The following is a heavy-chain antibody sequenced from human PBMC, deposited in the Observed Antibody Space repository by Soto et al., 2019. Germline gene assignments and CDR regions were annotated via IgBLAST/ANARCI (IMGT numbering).Heavy chain of an antibody. CDR1: GGTFSSYA. J-gene: IGHJ6*02. CDR3: ARVLNSDTPGMDV. V-gene: IGHV1-69*06. CDR2: IIPIFGTA. D-gene: IGHD2-21*02. Sequence: SVKVSCKASGGTFSSYAISWVRQAPGQGLEWTGGIIPIFGTANYAQKFQGRVTITADKSTSTAYTELSSLRSEDTAVYYCARVLNSDTPGMDVWGQGTTVTVSS.